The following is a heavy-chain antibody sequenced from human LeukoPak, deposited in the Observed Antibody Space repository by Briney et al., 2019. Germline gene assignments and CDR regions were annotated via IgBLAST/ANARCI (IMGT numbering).Heavy chain of an antibody. CDR3: AKDRWGGSYYAGNLDI. CDR1: GFTFSSYA. V-gene: IGHV3-23*01. CDR2: ISDSGEST. Sequence: GGSLRLSCAASGFTFSSYAMSWVRQAPGKGLEWVSGISDSGESTYYADSVKGRFTISRDNSKNTLYVQMNSLRVEDTAVYYCAKDRWGGSYYAGNLDIWGQGTMVTVSS. J-gene: IGHJ3*02. D-gene: IGHD1-26*01.